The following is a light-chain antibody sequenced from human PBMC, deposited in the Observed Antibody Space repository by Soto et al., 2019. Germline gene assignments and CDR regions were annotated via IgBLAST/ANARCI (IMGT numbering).Light chain of an antibody. Sequence: DIQMTQSPSTLSASVGDRVTITCRASQSISSWLAWYQQIPGKAPKLLIYKASSLQSGVPSRFSGSGSETEFTLTITGLQPDDFATDYCHQYSRFPRTFGQGPKVENK. CDR1: QSISSW. V-gene: IGKV1-5*03. CDR2: KAS. CDR3: HQYSRFPRT. J-gene: IGKJ1*01.